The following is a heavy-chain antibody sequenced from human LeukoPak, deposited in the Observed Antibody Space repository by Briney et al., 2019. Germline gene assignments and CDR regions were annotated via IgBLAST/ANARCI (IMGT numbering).Heavy chain of an antibody. CDR1: GGSISSYY. Sequence: PSETLSLTCTVSGGSISSYYWSWIRQPPGKGLEWIWYIYYSGSTNYNPSLKSRVTISVDTSKNQFSLKLSSVTAADTAVYYCARVYSSSSPYYYYYMDVWGKGTTVTVSS. CDR3: ARVYSSSSPYYYYYMDV. D-gene: IGHD6-6*01. V-gene: IGHV4-59*01. J-gene: IGHJ6*03. CDR2: IYYSGST.